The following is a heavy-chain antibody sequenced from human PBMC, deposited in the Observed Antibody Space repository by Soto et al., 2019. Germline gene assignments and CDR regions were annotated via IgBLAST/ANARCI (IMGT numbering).Heavy chain of an antibody. Sequence: PSETLSLTCTVSGGSISSYYWSWIRQPPGKGLERIGYIYYSGSTNYNPSLKSRVTISVDTSKNQFSLKLSSVTAADTAVYYCARLSATRAVNYDILTGFTTDLDYWGQGTLVTVSS. J-gene: IGHJ4*02. CDR2: IYYSGST. V-gene: IGHV4-59*01. CDR1: GGSISSYY. CDR3: ARLSATRAVNYDILTGFTTDLDY. D-gene: IGHD3-9*01.